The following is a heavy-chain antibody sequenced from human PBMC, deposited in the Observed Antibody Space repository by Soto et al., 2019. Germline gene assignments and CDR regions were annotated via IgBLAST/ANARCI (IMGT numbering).Heavy chain of an antibody. V-gene: IGHV4-34*01. Sequence: LETLSLTCAVYGGSFSGYYWSWIRQPPGKGLEWIGEINHSGSTNYNPSLKSRVTISVDTSKNQFSLKLSSVTAADTAVYYCARFSYGENYYDSSGYQYWGQGTLVTVS. CDR3: ARFSYGENYYDSSGYQY. D-gene: IGHD3-22*01. CDR1: GGSFSGYY. J-gene: IGHJ4*02. CDR2: INHSGST.